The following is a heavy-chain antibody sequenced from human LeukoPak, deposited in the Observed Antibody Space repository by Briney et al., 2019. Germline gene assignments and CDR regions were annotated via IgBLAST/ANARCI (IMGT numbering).Heavy chain of an antibody. Sequence: GGSLRLSCAASGFTFSSYWMHWVCQAPGKGLVWVSRIDSDGSSTSYADSVKGRFTISRDTAKNTLYLQMNSLRAEDTAVYYCARDLYDSSGYYYVGSYNWFDPWGQGTLVTVSS. CDR3: ARDLYDSSGYYYVGSYNWFDP. D-gene: IGHD3-22*01. CDR1: GFTFSSYW. V-gene: IGHV3-74*01. J-gene: IGHJ5*02. CDR2: IDSDGSST.